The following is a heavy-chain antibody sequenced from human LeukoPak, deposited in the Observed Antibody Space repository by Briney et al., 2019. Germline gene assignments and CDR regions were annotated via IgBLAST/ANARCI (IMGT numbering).Heavy chain of an antibody. V-gene: IGHV6-1*01. Sequence: SQTLSLTCAISGDSVSTNSAAWNWIRQSPSRGLEWLGRTYYRSKWYNDYAISVKSRIIINADTSKNQFSLQLNSVTPEDTAVYYCARDRLTGDEDYFDFWGQGTLVIVSS. CDR1: GDSVSTNSAA. CDR2: TYYRSKWYN. CDR3: ARDRLTGDEDYFDF. J-gene: IGHJ4*02. D-gene: IGHD7-27*01.